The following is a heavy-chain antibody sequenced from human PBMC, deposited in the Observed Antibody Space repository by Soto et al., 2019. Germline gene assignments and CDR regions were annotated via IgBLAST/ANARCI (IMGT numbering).Heavy chain of an antibody. CDR1: GGTFSSYT. J-gene: IGHJ4*02. Sequence: QVQLVQSGAEVTKPGSSVKVSCKASGGTFSSYTISWVRQAPGQGLEWMGRIIPILGIANYAQKSQGRVTITADKATSTAYMELSSLRAEDRAVYYCAMEYCSSTSCYRDYWGQGTLVTVSS. V-gene: IGHV1-69*02. CDR2: IIPILGIA. D-gene: IGHD2-2*02. CDR3: AMEYCSSTSCYRDY.